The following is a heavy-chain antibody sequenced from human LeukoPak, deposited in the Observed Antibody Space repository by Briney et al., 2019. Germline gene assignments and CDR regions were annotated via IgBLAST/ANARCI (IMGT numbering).Heavy chain of an antibody. CDR1: GGTFSSYA. CDR2: IIPIFGTA. D-gene: IGHD3-10*01. Sequence: EASVKVSCTASGGTFSSYATSWVRQAPGQGLEWMGGIIPIFGTANYAQKFQGRVTITADESTSTAYMELSSLRSEDTAVYYCARGSWGTMVRGVITVYYFDYWGQGTLVTVSS. V-gene: IGHV1-69*01. J-gene: IGHJ4*02. CDR3: ARGSWGTMVRGVITVYYFDY.